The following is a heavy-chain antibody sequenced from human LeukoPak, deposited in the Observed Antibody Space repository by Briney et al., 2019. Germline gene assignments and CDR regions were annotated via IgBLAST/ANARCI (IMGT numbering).Heavy chain of an antibody. CDR1: GGSFSGYY. D-gene: IGHD1-14*01. CDR2: INHSGST. CDR3: ARATGPHYYYYYMDV. V-gene: IGHV4-34*01. J-gene: IGHJ6*03. Sequence: SETLSLTCAVYGGSFSGYYWSWIRQPPGKGLEWIGEINHSGSTNYNPSLKSRVTISVDTSKNQFSLRLSSVTAADTAVYYCARATGPHYYYYYMDVWGKGTTVTVSS.